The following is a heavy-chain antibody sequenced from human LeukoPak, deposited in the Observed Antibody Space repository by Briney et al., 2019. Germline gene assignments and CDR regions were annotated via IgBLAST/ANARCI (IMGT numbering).Heavy chain of an antibody. J-gene: IGHJ4*03. CDR1: GDSISSSDYY. V-gene: IGHV4-39*07. D-gene: IGHD3-16*01. Sequence: PSETLSLTCTVSGDSISSSDYYWAWIRQPPGKGLEWIVNIYYNGNTYYNSSLKRLITISIKTYKTQYSQRLNAATAAYTAVFYCASLRVPGYFDYWGQGTLVTVSS. CDR3: ASLRVPGYFDY. CDR2: IYYNGNT.